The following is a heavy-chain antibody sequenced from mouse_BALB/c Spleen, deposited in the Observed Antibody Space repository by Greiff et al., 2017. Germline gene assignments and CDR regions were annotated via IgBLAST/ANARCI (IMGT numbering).Heavy chain of an antibody. CDR1: GFTFTNYW. Sequence: EVKLMESGGGLVQPGGSMKLSCVASGFTFTNYWMNWVRQSPEKGLEWVAEIRLKSNNYATHYAESVKGRFTISRDDSKSSVYLQMNNLRAEDTCICYCLTGTGFAYWGQGTLVTVSA. D-gene: IGHD4-1*01. J-gene: IGHJ3*01. V-gene: IGHV6-6*02. CDR3: LTGTGFAY. CDR2: IRLKSNNYAT.